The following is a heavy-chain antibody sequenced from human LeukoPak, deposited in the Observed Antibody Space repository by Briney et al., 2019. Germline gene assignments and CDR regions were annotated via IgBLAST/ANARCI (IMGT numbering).Heavy chain of an antibody. Sequence: GGSLRLSCAASGFTFSSHYMDWVRQAPGKGLVWVSRINGDGRSTTYADSVKGRFTISRDNAKNTLYLEMNSLRAEDTAVYYCGRGLGGAAPYWGQGTLVTVSS. CDR1: GFTFSSHY. V-gene: IGHV3-74*01. J-gene: IGHJ4*02. D-gene: IGHD3-16*01. CDR3: GRGLGGAAPY. CDR2: INGDGRST.